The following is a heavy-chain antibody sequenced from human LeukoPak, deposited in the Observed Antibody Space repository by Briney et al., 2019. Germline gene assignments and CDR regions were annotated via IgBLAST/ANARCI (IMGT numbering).Heavy chain of an antibody. J-gene: IGHJ4*02. CDR1: GGSISSYY. D-gene: IGHD3-22*01. V-gene: IGHV4-39*01. CDR2: MYYSGST. Sequence: SETLSLTCTVSGGSISSYYWGWIRQPPGKGLEWIGSMYYSGSTYYNPSLKSRVTISVDTSKNQFSLKLSSVTAADTAVYYCARTYYYDSSGYYSLFYWGQGTLVTVSS. CDR3: ARTYYYDSSGYYSLFY.